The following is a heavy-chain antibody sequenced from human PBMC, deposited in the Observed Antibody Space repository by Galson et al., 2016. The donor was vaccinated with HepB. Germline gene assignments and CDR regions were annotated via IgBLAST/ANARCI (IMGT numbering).Heavy chain of an antibody. J-gene: IGHJ4*02. CDR3: ARDRDNYGSGSDY. CDR2: ITTYSGDT. V-gene: IGHV1-18*01. CDR1: GYSFTSHS. Sequence: SVKVSCKASGYSFTSHSISWVRQAPGQGLEWMGYITTYSGDTYYAPNLQGRVTMTTDTSTRTAYMELRSLRSDDTAVYYCARDRDNYGSGSDYWGQGTLVTVAP. D-gene: IGHD3-10*01.